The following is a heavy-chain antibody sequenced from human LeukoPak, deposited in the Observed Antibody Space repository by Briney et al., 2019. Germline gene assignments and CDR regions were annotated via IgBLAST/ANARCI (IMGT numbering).Heavy chain of an antibody. J-gene: IGHJ4*02. V-gene: IGHV1-3*04. CDR2: INTGNGNT. Sequence: ASVKVSCKASGYTFNSYAMHRVRQAPGQRLEWMGWINTGNGNTKFSQKFQGRVTITRDTSASTAYMELSSLRSEDTAVYYCAKYSSSWHFDYWGQGTLVTVSS. D-gene: IGHD6-13*01. CDR1: GYTFNSYA. CDR3: AKYSSSWHFDY.